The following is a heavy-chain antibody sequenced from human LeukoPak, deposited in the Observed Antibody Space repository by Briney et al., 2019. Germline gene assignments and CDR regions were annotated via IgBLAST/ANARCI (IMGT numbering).Heavy chain of an antibody. V-gene: IGHV3-23*01. Sequence: GGSLRVSCAASGFTFSNYAMSWVRQAPGKGLEWVSGISGSGDATWYADSVKGRFTISRDNSKNTVNLQMNSLRPEDTAVYYCAKCSGGSCYASGAFDYWGQGTLVTVSP. CDR1: GFTFSNYA. J-gene: IGHJ4*02. D-gene: IGHD2-15*01. CDR3: AKCSGGSCYASGAFDY. CDR2: ISGSGDAT.